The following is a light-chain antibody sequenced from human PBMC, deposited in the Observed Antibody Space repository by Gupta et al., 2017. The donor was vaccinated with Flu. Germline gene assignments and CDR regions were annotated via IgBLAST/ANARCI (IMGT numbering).Light chain of an antibody. Sequence: ISCRSNQGLVYSDGNTYLHWFQQRPGQTPRRLIHLVSYRDSGVPDRFSGSGSGTDFTLKISRVEAEDVGIYFCRQGAHWPWTFGQGTKVEVK. CDR3: RQGAHWPWT. V-gene: IGKV2-30*01. J-gene: IGKJ1*01. CDR1: QGLVYSDGNTY. CDR2: LVS.